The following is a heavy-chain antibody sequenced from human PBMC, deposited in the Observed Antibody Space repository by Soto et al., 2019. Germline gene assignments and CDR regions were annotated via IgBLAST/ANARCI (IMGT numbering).Heavy chain of an antibody. J-gene: IGHJ6*03. CDR1: GFTFSSYG. CDR2: IWYDGSNK. D-gene: IGHD3-10*01. V-gene: IGHV3-33*01. Sequence: GGSLRLSCAASGFTFSSYGMHWVRQAPGKGLEWVAVIWYDGSNKYYADSVKGRFTISRDNSKNTLYRQMNSLSAEDTAVYYCARGATFYYGSGSYYYYYMDVWGKGTTVTVSS. CDR3: ARGATFYYGSGSYYYYYMDV.